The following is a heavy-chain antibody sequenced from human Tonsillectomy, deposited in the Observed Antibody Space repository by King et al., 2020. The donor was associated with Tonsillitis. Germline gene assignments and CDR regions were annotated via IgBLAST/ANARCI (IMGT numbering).Heavy chain of an antibody. V-gene: IGHV4-39*07. Sequence: LQLQESGPGLVKPSETLSLTCTVSGGSINSSSYYWAWIRQPPGKGLEWIGNIDYSGSTHYNPSLKRRVTISVDTSKNQFSLKLTSVTAADTAVYYCARGYDFWSGYYNGMDVWGQGTPATVSS. CDR3: ARGYDFWSGYYNGMDV. J-gene: IGHJ6*02. CDR2: IDYSGST. D-gene: IGHD3-3*01. CDR1: GGSINSSSYY.